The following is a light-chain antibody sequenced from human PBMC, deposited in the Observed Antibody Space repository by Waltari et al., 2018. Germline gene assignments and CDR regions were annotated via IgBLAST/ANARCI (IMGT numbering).Light chain of an antibody. Sequence: QSVLTQPPSPSGTPAQRVTIYCSGRSPNIGPKTLNCYQQLPGTAPKLLIDSKSVRPSGVPDRFAGSKTGTAASLAISGLQSEDEADYYCAAWDDSLNGWVFGGGTKLTVL. CDR2: SKS. J-gene: IGLJ3*02. CDR3: AAWDDSLNGWV. V-gene: IGLV1-44*01. CDR1: SPNIGPKT.